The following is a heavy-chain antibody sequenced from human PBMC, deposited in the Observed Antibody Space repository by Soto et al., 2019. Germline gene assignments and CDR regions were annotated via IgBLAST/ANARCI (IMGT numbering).Heavy chain of an antibody. Sequence: GGSLRLSCAASGFTFSSYGINWVRQAPGKGLEWVAVISYDGSNRYYADSVKGRFTISRDNSKNTLYLQMNSLRAEDTAVYYCAKGGDAYNSFFDYWGQGTPVTVSS. J-gene: IGHJ4*02. CDR2: ISYDGSNR. D-gene: IGHD3-10*01. CDR3: AKGGDAYNSFFDY. CDR1: GFTFSSYG. V-gene: IGHV3-30*18.